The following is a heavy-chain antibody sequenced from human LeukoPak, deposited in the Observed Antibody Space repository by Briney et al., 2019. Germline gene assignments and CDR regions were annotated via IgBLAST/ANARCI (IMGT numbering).Heavy chain of an antibody. CDR2: VYASGTP. V-gene: IGHV4-61*02. J-gene: IGHJ3*02. Sequence: PSETLSLTCTVSGDSINNRKFYWSWIRQPAGKGLEWTGRVYASGTPNYNPSLRSRVTMSLDTSKNQFSLTLSSVTAADTATYYCARRGLVVGDPSTFDIWGRGTVVIVSS. CDR1: GDSINNRKFY. D-gene: IGHD2-15*01. CDR3: ARRGLVVGDPSTFDI.